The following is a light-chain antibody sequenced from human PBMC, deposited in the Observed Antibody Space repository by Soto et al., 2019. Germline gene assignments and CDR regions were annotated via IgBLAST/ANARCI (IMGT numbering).Light chain of an antibody. V-gene: IGKV3-11*01. CDR1: QSVRSY. Sequence: EIVLTQSPATLSLSPGERATLSCRASQSVRSYLAWYQQKPGQAPRLLIYDASNRATGIPARFSGSGSGTDFTLTISSLEPEDFAVYYCQQRSNWPPWTFDQGTKVEIK. CDR2: DAS. CDR3: QQRSNWPPWT. J-gene: IGKJ1*01.